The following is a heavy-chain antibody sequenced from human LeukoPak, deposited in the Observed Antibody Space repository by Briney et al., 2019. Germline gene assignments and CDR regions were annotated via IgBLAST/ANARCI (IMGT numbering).Heavy chain of an antibody. CDR1: GFTFNSYA. D-gene: IGHD1-26*01. J-gene: IGHJ6*03. V-gene: IGHV3-30*02. CDR2: IRYDGSNK. Sequence: PGGSLRLSCAASGFTFNSYAMIWVRQAPGKGLEWVAFIRYDGSNKYYADSVKGRFTISRDNSKNTLYLQMNSLRAEDTAVYYCARDSKRVGATTGLRYYYYYYYMDVWGKGTTVTVSS. CDR3: ARDSKRVGATTGLRYYYYYYYMDV.